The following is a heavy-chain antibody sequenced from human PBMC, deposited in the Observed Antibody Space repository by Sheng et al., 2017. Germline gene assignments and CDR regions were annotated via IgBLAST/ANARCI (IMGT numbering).Heavy chain of an antibody. J-gene: IGHJ6*03. CDR3: AKVSSSSWYAYYYYYMDV. CDR2: ISGSGGST. V-gene: IGHV3-23*01. D-gene: IGHD6-13*01. Sequence: EVQLLESGGGLVQPGGSLRLSCAASGFTFSSYAMSWVRQAPGKGLEWVSAISGSGGSTYYADSVKGRFTISRDNSKNTLYLQMNSLRAEDTAVYYCAKVSSSSWYAYYYYYMDVWGERDHGHR. CDR1: GFTFSSYA.